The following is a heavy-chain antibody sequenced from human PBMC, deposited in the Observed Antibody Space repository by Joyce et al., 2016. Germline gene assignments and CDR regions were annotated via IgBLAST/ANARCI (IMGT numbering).Heavy chain of an antibody. CDR1: GFTFSSFV. CDR3: AKGYSSSPYDPFDI. D-gene: IGHD6-6*01. J-gene: IGHJ3*02. Sequence: EVQLLESGGDLVQPGGSLRLSCAASGFTFSSFVMSWVRQAPGKGLGWVSTITHSSGNTYLADSVRGRFSISRDNTGKLLFLQMNSLRAEDTAVYYCAKGYSSSPYDPFDIWGQGTMVTVSS. V-gene: IGHV3-23*01. CDR2: ITHSSGNT.